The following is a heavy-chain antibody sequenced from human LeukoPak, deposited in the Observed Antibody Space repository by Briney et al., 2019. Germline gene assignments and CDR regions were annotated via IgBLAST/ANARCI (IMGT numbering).Heavy chain of an antibody. CDR2: ISAYNGNT. V-gene: IGHV1-18*01. CDR3: ARDTRPKPTANKVNYYYYGMDV. CDR1: GYTFTSYG. D-gene: IGHD4-17*01. J-gene: IGHJ6*02. Sequence: ASVKVSCKASGYTFTSYGISWVRQAPGQGLEWMGWISAYNGNTNYAQKLQGRVTMTTDTSTSTAYMELRSLRSDDTAVYYCARDTRPKPTANKVNYYYYGMDVWGQGTTVTVSS.